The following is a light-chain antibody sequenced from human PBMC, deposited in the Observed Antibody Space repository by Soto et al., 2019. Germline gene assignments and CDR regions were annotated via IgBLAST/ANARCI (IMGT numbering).Light chain of an antibody. CDR3: QHYGSAPLT. Sequence: EIVLTQSPGTLSLSPGERATLSCRASQNVNNNYLAWYQQKPGQAPRLLIYGASRRATDIPDRFSGSGSGTDFTLTISRLEPEDSAVYSCQHYGSAPLTFGGGTKVEIK. J-gene: IGKJ4*01. CDR2: GAS. CDR1: QNVNNNY. V-gene: IGKV3-20*01.